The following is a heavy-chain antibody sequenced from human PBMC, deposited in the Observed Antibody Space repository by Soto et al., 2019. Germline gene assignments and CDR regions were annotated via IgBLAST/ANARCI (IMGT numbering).Heavy chain of an antibody. CDR1: GGSISSYY. Sequence: PSETLSLTCTVSGGSISSYYWSWIRQPPGKGLEWIGYIYYSGSTNYNPSLKSRVTISVDTSKNQFSLKLSSVTAADTAVYYCARVAAARGPGGYYYYYMDVWGKGTTVTVS. CDR2: IYYSGST. CDR3: ARVAAARGPGGYYYYYMDV. V-gene: IGHV4-59*01. D-gene: IGHD6-6*01. J-gene: IGHJ6*03.